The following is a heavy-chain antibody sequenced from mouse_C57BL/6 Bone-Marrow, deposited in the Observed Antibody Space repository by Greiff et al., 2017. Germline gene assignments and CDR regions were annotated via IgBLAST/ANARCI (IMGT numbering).Heavy chain of an antibody. Sequence: VQLQQPGTELVKPGASVKLSCKASGYTFTSYWMHWVKQRPGQGLEWIGNINPSNGGTNYNEKFKSKATLTVDKSSSTAYMQLSSLTSEDSAVYYCARAGVLRRWYFDVWGTGTTVTVSS. CDR2: INPSNGGT. CDR3: ARAGVLRRWYFDV. V-gene: IGHV1-53*01. D-gene: IGHD1-2*01. J-gene: IGHJ1*03. CDR1: GYTFTSYW.